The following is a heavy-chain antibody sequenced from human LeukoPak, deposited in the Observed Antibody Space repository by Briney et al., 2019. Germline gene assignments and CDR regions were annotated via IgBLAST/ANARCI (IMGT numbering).Heavy chain of an antibody. J-gene: IGHJ5*02. CDR3: AREITIFGVITDEPDNWFDP. Sequence: SETLSLTCTVSGGSISNYYWSWIRQPAGKGLEWIGRISTSGSTNYNASLKSRVTISVDKSKNQLSLQLTSVTAADTAVYYCAREITIFGVITDEPDNWFDPWVQGTLVIVSS. CDR2: ISTSGST. V-gene: IGHV4-4*07. D-gene: IGHD3-3*01. CDR1: GGSISNYY.